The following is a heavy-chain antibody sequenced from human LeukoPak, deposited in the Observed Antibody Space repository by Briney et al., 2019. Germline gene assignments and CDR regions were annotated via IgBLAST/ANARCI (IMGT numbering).Heavy chain of an antibody. D-gene: IGHD3-10*01. CDR1: GGSISSYY. CDR2: IYYSGST. J-gene: IGHJ5*02. Sequence: SETLSLTCTVSGGSISSYYWSWVRQPPGKGLEWIGYIYYSGSTNYNPSLKSRVTISVDTSKNQFSLKLSSVTAADTAVYYCARIVFQRITMVRGVIIWFDPWGQGTLVTVSS. CDR3: ARIVFQRITMVRGVIIWFDP. V-gene: IGHV4-59*01.